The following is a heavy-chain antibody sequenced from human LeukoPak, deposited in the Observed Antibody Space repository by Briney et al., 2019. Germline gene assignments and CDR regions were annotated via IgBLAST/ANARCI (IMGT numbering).Heavy chain of an antibody. J-gene: IGHJ4*02. CDR2: IYYSGST. CDR3: ASAYYYDSSGYLH. V-gene: IGHV4-59*08. D-gene: IGHD3-22*01. Sequence: PSETLSLTCTVSGGSISSYYWSWIRQPPGKGLEWIGYIYYSGSTNYNPSLKSRVTISVDTSKIQFSLKLSSVTAADTAVYYCASAYYYDSSGYLHWGQGTLVTVSS. CDR1: GGSISSYY.